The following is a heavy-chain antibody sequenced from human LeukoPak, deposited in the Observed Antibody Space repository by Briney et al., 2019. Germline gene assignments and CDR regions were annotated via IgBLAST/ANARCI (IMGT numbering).Heavy chain of an antibody. Sequence: ASVKVSCKASGYTSTNFYIHWVRQAPGQGLEWVGCINSNSGATNSAQRFQGRVTMTRDTSISTAYMELSRLRSDDTAVFYCARDLRGYDYLDYWGQGTLVTVSS. D-gene: IGHD5-12*01. J-gene: IGHJ4*02. V-gene: IGHV1-2*02. CDR2: INSNSGAT. CDR3: ARDLRGYDYLDY. CDR1: GYTSTNFY.